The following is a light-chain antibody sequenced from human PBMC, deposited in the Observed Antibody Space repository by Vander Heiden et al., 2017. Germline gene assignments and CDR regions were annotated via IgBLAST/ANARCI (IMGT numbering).Light chain of an antibody. Sequence: QSALTHPASVSGSPGQSITISWTGTSSDVGSYNLVSWYQQHPGKAPKLMIYEVSKRPSGVSNRFSGSKSGNTASLTISGLQAEDEADYYCCSYAGSSTSVFGGGTKLTVL. CDR3: CSYAGSSTSV. CDR1: SSDVGSYNL. CDR2: EVS. J-gene: IGLJ2*01. V-gene: IGLV2-23*02.